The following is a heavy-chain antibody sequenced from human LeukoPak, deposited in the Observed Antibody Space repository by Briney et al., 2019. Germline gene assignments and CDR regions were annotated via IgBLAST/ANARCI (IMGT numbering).Heavy chain of an antibody. J-gene: IGHJ3*02. CDR2: IYYSGST. Sequence: SETLSLTCTVSGGSISSSSYYWGWIRQPPGKGLEWIGSIYYSGSTYYNPSLKSRVTISVDTSKNHFSLKLSSVTAADTAVYYCARIYSSSWYAQDAFDIWGQGTMVTVSS. CDR3: ARIYSSSWYAQDAFDI. V-gene: IGHV4-39*02. CDR1: GGSISSSSYY. D-gene: IGHD6-13*01.